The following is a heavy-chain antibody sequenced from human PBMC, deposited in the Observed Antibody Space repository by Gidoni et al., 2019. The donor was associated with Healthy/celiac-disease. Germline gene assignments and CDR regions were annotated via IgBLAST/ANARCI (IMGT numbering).Heavy chain of an antibody. Sequence: EVQLVESGGGLVEPGGSLRLSCITSGFTFRSYTMNWVRQAPGKGLEWVSGISSSGADIFYADSVKGRFTISRDNAKNSLYLQMNSLRAEDTAVYYCATGYCTIIGCRKDYWGQGTLVTVSS. V-gene: IGHV3-21*02. CDR2: ISSSGADI. CDR3: ATGYCTIIGCRKDY. J-gene: IGHJ4*02. CDR1: GFTFRSYT. D-gene: IGHD2-8*01.